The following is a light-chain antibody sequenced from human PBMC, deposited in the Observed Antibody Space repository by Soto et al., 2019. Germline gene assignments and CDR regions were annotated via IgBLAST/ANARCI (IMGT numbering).Light chain of an antibody. V-gene: IGKV1-27*01. Sequence: EIEMTQSPSSLSSSVGDRVTITCRASQAVSNNLAGYHQKPGKVPTLLIYAASVIPSGGPSRFSGSGSGTEFTLTITGLQPEDIAAYYCQQYSSAPCTFGPGTKVDFK. CDR3: QQYSSAPCT. J-gene: IGKJ3*01. CDR1: QAVSNN. CDR2: AAS.